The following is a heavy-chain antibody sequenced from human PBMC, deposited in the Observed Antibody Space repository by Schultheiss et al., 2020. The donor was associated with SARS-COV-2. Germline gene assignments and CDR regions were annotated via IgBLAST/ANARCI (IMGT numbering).Heavy chain of an antibody. CDR3: ARLAHYLVRGVIIYGMDV. V-gene: IGHV4-34*01. J-gene: IGHJ6*02. CDR1: GGSFSGYY. Sequence: SQTLSLTCAVYGGSFSGYYWSWIRQPPGKGLEWIGEINQSGSTNYNPSLKSRVTISVDTSKKQFSLKLRSVTAADTAVYYCARLAHYLVRGVIIYGMDVWGQGSTVTVSS. CDR2: INQSGST. D-gene: IGHD3-10*01.